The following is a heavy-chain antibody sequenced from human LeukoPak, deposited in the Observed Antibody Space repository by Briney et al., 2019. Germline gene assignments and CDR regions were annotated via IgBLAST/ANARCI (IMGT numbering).Heavy chain of an antibody. D-gene: IGHD3-22*01. CDR1: GASLSGYY. Sequence: SETLSLTCAVYGASLSGYYWTWIRQPPGKGLEWIGEINYSRSTTHNPSLKSRVTTSLGTSRTQFSLKLSSVTAADTAVYYCVLSSHYFDFDYWGQGILVTVSS. CDR2: INYSRST. CDR3: VLSSHYFDFDY. V-gene: IGHV4-34*01. J-gene: IGHJ4*02.